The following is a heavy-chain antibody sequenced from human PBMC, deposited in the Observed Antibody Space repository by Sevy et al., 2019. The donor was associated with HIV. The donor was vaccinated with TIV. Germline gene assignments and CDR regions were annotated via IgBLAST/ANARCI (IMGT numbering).Heavy chain of an antibody. V-gene: IGHV3-30*04. Sequence: GGSLRLSCAASGFTISRYAMHWVRQAPGKGLEWVAVISYDGSNKYYADSVKGRFTISRDNSKNTLYLQMNSLRAEDTAVYYCARGAATVTIYYYYGMDVWGQGTTVTVSS. CDR1: GFTISRYA. D-gene: IGHD4-4*01. CDR2: ISYDGSNK. J-gene: IGHJ6*02. CDR3: ARGAATVTIYYYYGMDV.